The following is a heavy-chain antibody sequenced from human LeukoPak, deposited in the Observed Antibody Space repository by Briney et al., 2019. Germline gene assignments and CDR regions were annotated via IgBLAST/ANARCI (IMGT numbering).Heavy chain of an antibody. CDR1: GYTFTIYY. CDR2: INPSGGST. V-gene: IGHV1-46*01. CDR3: ATGIAVADPFDY. Sequence: ASVKVSCKASGYTFTIYYMHWVRQAPGQGLEWMGIINPSGGSTSYAQKFQGRVTMTEDTSTDTAYMELSSLRSEDTAVYYCATGIAVADPFDYWGQGTLVTVSS. D-gene: IGHD6-19*01. J-gene: IGHJ4*02.